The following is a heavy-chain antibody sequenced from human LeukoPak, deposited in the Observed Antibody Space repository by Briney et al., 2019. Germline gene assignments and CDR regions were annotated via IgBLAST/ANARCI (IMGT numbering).Heavy chain of an antibody. V-gene: IGHV3-23*01. J-gene: IGHJ4*02. CDR2: ISDSGIST. Sequence: GGSLRLSCAASGFTFSSYAMSWVRQAPGKGLEWVSTISDSGISTYNADSVKGHFTISRDNSQNTLYLQMNSLRAEDTALYFCAKSVAPGIIGIFDYWGQGTLVTVSS. CDR1: GFTFSSYA. CDR3: AKSVAPGIIGIFDY. D-gene: IGHD1-20*01.